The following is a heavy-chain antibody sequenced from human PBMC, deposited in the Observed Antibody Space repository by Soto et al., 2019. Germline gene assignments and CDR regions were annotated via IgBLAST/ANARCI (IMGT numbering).Heavy chain of an antibody. CDR3: ARGHSTDCSNGVCSFFYNHEMGG. CDR2: INPKSGGT. Sequence: ASVKVSCKASGYSFTDYHIHWVRQAPGQGLEWLGRINPKSGGTSTAQKFQGWVTMTRDRSISTVYMELTRLRSDDTAVYFCARGHSTDCSNGVCSFFYNHEMGGWGQGTTVTASS. CDR1: GYSFTDYH. J-gene: IGHJ6*02. D-gene: IGHD2-8*01. V-gene: IGHV1-2*04.